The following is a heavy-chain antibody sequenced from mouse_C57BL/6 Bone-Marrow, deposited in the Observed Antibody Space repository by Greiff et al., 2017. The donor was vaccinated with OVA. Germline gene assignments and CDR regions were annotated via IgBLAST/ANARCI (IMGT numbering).Heavy chain of an antibody. Sequence: QVQLQQPGAELVMPGASVKLSCKASGYTFTSYWMHWVKQRPGQGLEWIGAIDPSDSYTNYNQKFKGKSTLTVDKSASTAYMQLSSLTSEDSAGYYCARDYDPPYYYAVDYWGQGTSVTVSS. V-gene: IGHV1-69*01. CDR2: IDPSDSYT. J-gene: IGHJ4*01. CDR1: GYTFTSYW. D-gene: IGHD2-4*01. CDR3: ARDYDPPYYYAVDY.